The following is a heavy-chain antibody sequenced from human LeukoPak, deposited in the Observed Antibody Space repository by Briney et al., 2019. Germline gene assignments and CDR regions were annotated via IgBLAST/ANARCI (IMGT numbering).Heavy chain of an antibody. Sequence: SETLSLTCTVSGYSISSGYYWGWIRQPPGKGLEWIGSIYHGGSTYCNPSLKSRVTISVDTSKNQFSLKLSSVTAADTAVYYCARAFFDYWGQGTLVTVSS. CDR1: GYSISSGYY. J-gene: IGHJ4*02. CDR2: IYHGGST. CDR3: ARAFFDY. V-gene: IGHV4-38-2*02.